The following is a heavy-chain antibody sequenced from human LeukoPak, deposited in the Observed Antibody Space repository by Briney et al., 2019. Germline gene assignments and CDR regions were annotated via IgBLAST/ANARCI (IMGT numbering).Heavy chain of an antibody. CDR3: ARHWGLSYSNYEGY. CDR1: GGSFSGYY. CDR2: INHSGST. J-gene: IGHJ4*02. D-gene: IGHD4-11*01. Sequence: SETLSLTCAVYGGSFSGYYWSWIRQPPGKGLEWIGEINHSGSTNYNPSLKSRITISVDTSKNQFSLKLSSVTAADTAVYYCARHWGLSYSNYEGYWGQGALVTVSS. V-gene: IGHV4-34*01.